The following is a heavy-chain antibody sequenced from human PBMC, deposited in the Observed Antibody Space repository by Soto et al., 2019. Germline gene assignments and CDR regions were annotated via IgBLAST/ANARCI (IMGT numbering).Heavy chain of an antibody. CDR2: IYYSGST. CDR1: GGSISSYY. J-gene: IGHJ6*02. D-gene: IGHD5-18*01. Sequence: SETLSLTCTVSGGSISSYYWSWIRQPPGKGLEWIGYIYYSGSTNYNPSLKSRVTISVDTSKNQFSLKLSSVTAADTAVYYCARGNTAMAPYYYGMDVWGQGTTVTVSS. V-gene: IGHV4-59*01. CDR3: ARGNTAMAPYYYGMDV.